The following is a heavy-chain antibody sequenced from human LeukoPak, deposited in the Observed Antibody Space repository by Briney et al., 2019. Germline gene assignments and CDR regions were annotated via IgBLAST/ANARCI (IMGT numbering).Heavy chain of an antibody. CDR2: IYYSGST. CDR3: ARTNLGCFDY. Sequence: SETLSLTCTVSGGSISSYYWSWIRQPPGKGLEWIGYIYYSGSTNYNPSLKSRVTISVDTSKNQFSLKLSSVTAADTAVYHCARTNLGCFDYWGQGTLVTVSS. CDR1: GGSISSYY. J-gene: IGHJ4*02. V-gene: IGHV4-59*01. D-gene: IGHD2-8*01.